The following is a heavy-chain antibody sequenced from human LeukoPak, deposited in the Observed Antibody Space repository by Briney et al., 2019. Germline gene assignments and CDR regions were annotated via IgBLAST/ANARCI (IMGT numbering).Heavy chain of an antibody. Sequence: GGSLRLSCAASGFTFSGSAMHWVRQASGKGLEWVGRIRSKANSYATAYAASVKGRFTISRDDSKNTAYLQMNSLKTEDTAVYYCTRPPHYDILTGYYTDYWGQGTLVTVSS. D-gene: IGHD3-9*01. CDR2: IRSKANSYAT. CDR1: GFTFSGSA. V-gene: IGHV3-73*01. CDR3: TRPPHYDILTGYYTDY. J-gene: IGHJ4*02.